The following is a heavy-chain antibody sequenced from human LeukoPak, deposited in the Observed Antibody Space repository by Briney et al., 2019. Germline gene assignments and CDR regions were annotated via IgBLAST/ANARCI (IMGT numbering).Heavy chain of an antibody. CDR1: GGSISNYY. J-gene: IGHJ6*03. CDR2: IYYSGST. V-gene: IGHV4-59*01. D-gene: IGHD6-6*01. CDR3: ARDWGVSARPGYMDV. Sequence: SETLSLTCTVPGGSISNYYWSWIRQPPGKGLEWIGYIYYSGSTKYNPSLKGRVTISVDTSKNQFSLRLSSVTAADTAVYYCARDWGVSARPGYMDVWGKGTTVTVSS.